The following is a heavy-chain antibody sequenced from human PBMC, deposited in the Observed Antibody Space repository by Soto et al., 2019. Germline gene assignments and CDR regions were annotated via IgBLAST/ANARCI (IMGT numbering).Heavy chain of an antibody. CDR1: GGTFSSYA. CDR3: ARDYYGSGSHRYNWFDP. Sequence: QVQLVQSGAEVKKPGSSVKVSCKASGGTFSSYAISWVRQAPGQGLEWMGGIIPIFGTANYAQKFQGRVTITADKSTSTAYMELSSLRSEDTAVYYCARDYYGSGSHRYNWFDPWGQGTLVTVYS. D-gene: IGHD3-10*01. CDR2: IIPIFGTA. V-gene: IGHV1-69*06. J-gene: IGHJ5*02.